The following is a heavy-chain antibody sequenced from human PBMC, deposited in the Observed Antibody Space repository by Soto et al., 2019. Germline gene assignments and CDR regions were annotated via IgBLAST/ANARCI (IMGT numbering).Heavy chain of an antibody. CDR3: ARDLAAFLLDY. D-gene: IGHD6-25*01. V-gene: IGHV3-48*03. J-gene: IGHJ4*02. CDR2: ISSSGSTI. CDR1: GFTFSSYE. Sequence: GGSLRLSCAASGFTFSSYEMNWVRQAPGKGLEWVSYISSSGSTIYYADSVKGRFTISRDNAKNSLYLQMDSLRAEDTAVYYCARDLAAFLLDYWGQGTLVTVSS.